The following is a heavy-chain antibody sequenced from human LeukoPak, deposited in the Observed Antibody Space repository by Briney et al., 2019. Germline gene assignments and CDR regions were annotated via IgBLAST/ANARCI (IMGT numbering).Heavy chain of an antibody. Sequence: GGSLRLSCEDSGLTFSSFAMSWVRQAPGKGLEWVSAISGSGGSTYYADSVKGRFTISRDNSKNTLYLQMNSLRAEDTAVYYCAKRGGGSPDRPFDYWGQGTLVTVSS. CDR1: GLTFSSFA. D-gene: IGHD3-16*01. V-gene: IGHV3-23*01. CDR3: AKRGGGSPDRPFDY. J-gene: IGHJ4*02. CDR2: ISGSGGST.